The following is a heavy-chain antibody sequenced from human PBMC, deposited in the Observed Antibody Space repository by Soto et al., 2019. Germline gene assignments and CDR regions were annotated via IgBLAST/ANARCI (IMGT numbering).Heavy chain of an antibody. V-gene: IGHV1-46*03. Sequence: ASLKVSCNSSGSTFTSYYMHCVRQAPGQGLEWMGIIDPSGGSTSYAQNFQGRVTMTRDTSTSTVYMELSSLRSEDTAVYYCARVYGDGYFEYWGQGTLVTVSS. CDR1: GSTFTSYY. CDR3: ARVYGDGYFEY. CDR2: IDPSGGST. D-gene: IGHD3-10*01. J-gene: IGHJ4*02.